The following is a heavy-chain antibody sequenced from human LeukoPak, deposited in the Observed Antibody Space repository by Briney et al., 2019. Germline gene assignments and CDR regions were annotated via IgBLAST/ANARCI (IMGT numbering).Heavy chain of an antibody. J-gene: IGHJ4*02. V-gene: IGHV3-66*01. CDR3: ARDALIRRDY. Sequence: GGSLRLSCAASGFTVSSNYMSWVRQAPGKGLEWVSVIYSGGNTYYADSVKGRFTISRDNAKNSLYLQMNSLRAEDTAVYYCARDALIRRDYWGQGTLVTVSS. D-gene: IGHD3-16*01. CDR2: IYSGGNT. CDR1: GFTVSSNY.